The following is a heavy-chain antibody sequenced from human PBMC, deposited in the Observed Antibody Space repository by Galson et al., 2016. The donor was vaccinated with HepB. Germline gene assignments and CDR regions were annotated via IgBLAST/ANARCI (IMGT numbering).Heavy chain of an antibody. CDR3: ARAGYDHGFDY. V-gene: IGHV1-69*13. CDR2: INPIFPAP. D-gene: IGHD5-12*01. J-gene: IGHJ4*02. Sequence: SVKVSCKASGVSFSSFGMSWVRQASGHGLEWLGEINPIFPAPKYAQKFLGRVTIIADESTNTVYMELTGLTSDDTAVYYCARAGYDHGFDYWGQGTLVTVSS. CDR1: GVSFSSFG.